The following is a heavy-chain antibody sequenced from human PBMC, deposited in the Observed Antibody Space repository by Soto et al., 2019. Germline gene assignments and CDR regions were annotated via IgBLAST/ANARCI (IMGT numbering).Heavy chain of an antibody. CDR2: IDSDGSTT. V-gene: IGHV3-74*01. J-gene: IGHJ6*02. CDR3: ARPGYSNYGPGVDV. D-gene: IGHD4-4*01. CDR1: GFTFSVYW. Sequence: EVQLVESGGGLVQPGGSLRLSCAASGFTFSVYWMHWVRQAPGKGLVWVSRIDSDGSTTSYADSVKCRFTISRDNDKSTLYLQMNSLRAEDTAVYYCARPGYSNYGPGVDVWGQGTTVTVSS.